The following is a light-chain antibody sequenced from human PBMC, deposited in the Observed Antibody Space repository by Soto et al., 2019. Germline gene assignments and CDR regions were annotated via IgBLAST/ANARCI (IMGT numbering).Light chain of an antibody. CDR1: GGDVGGFTY. J-gene: IGLJ3*02. Sequence: QSALTQPRSVSGSPGQSVTISCSASGGDVGGFTYVSWYQQHPGKAPKLLIYDDSQRPSGVPDRLSASKSGYTASLTISGLQAEDEADYYCCSYVGSYSWVFGGGTKLTVL. CDR2: DDS. CDR3: CSYVGSYSWV. V-gene: IGLV2-11*01.